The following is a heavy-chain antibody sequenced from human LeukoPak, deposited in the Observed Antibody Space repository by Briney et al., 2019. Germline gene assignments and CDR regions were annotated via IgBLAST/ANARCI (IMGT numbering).Heavy chain of an antibody. J-gene: IGHJ6*02. CDR3: AKELLPWMYYYDSSGYSQDYYYGMDV. Sequence: PGRSLRLSCAASGFTFSSYGMHWVRQAPGKGLEWVAVISYDGSNKYYADSVKGRFTISRDNSKNTLYLQMNSLRAEDTAVYYCAKELLPWMYYYDSSGYSQDYYYGMDVWGQGTTVTVSS. CDR1: GFTFSSYG. CDR2: ISYDGSNK. D-gene: IGHD3-22*01. V-gene: IGHV3-30*18.